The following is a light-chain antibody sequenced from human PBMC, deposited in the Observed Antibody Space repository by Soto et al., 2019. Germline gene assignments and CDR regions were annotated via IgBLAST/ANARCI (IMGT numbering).Light chain of an antibody. V-gene: IGLV2-23*02. CDR1: SSDVGSYNL. Sequence: QTVVTQPASVSGSPAQSITISCTGTSSDVGSYNLVSWYQQHPGKAPKLMIYEVSKRPSGVSNRFSGSKSGNTASLTISGLQAEDEADYYCCSYAGSSTFVFGGGTKLTVL. J-gene: IGLJ2*01. CDR3: CSYAGSSTFV. CDR2: EVS.